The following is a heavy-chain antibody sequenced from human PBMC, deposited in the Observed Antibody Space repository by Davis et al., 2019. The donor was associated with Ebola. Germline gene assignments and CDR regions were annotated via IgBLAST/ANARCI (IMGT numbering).Heavy chain of an antibody. D-gene: IGHD1-20*01. J-gene: IGHJ6*02. CDR2: IYYRGST. Sequence: SETLSLTCTVSGGSISSYYWSWIRQPPGKGLEWIGYIYYRGSTNYNPSLKSRVTISVDTSKNQFSLKLSSVTAADTAVYYCARGLGRYNWKRITTGYGMDVWGQGTTVTVSS. CDR1: GGSISSYY. CDR3: ARGLGRYNWKRITTGYGMDV. V-gene: IGHV4-59*08.